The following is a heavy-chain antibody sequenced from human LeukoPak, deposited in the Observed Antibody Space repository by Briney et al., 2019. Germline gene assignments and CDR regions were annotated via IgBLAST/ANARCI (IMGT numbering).Heavy chain of an antibody. D-gene: IGHD4-17*01. CDR3: ARGVHGDYRWYFDL. Sequence: SQTLSLTCTVSGGSISSGSYYWSWIRQPAGKGLEWIGRIYTSGSTNYNPSLKSRVTISVDTSKNQFSLKLSSVTAADTAVYYCARGVHGDYRWYFDLWGRGTLVTVSS. CDR1: GGSISSGSYY. V-gene: IGHV4-61*02. CDR2: IYTSGST. J-gene: IGHJ2*01.